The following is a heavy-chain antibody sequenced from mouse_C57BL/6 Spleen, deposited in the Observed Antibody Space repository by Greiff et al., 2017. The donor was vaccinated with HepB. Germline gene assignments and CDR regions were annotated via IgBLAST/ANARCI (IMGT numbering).Heavy chain of an antibody. CDR1: GFTFSSYA. CDR2: ISDGGSYT. Sequence: EVMLVESGGGLVKPGGSLKLSCAASGFTFSSYAMSWVRQTPEKRLEWVATISDGGSYTYYPDNVKGRFTISRDNAKNNLYLQMSHLKSEDTAMYYCARAPYYYGSSHYFDYWGQGTTLTVSS. D-gene: IGHD1-1*01. V-gene: IGHV5-4*03. J-gene: IGHJ2*01. CDR3: ARAPYYYGSSHYFDY.